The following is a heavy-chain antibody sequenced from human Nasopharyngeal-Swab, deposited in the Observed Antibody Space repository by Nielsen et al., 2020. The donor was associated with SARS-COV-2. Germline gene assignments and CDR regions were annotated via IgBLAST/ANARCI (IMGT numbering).Heavy chain of an antibody. D-gene: IGHD6-19*01. V-gene: IGHV4-59*01. CDR2: IYYSGST. CDR1: GGSISSYY. Sequence: SETLSLTCTVSGGSISSYYWSWIRQPPGKGLEWIGYIYYSGSTNYNPSLKSRVTISVDTSKNQCSLKLSSVTAADTAVYYCARIAVAALNDWYFDLWGRGTLVTVSS. CDR3: ARIAVAALNDWYFDL. J-gene: IGHJ2*01.